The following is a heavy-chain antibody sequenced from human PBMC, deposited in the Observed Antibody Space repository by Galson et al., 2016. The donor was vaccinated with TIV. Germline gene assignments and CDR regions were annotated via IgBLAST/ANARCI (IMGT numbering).Heavy chain of an antibody. V-gene: IGHV3-23*01. D-gene: IGHD3-10*01. Sequence: SLRLSCAASGFTFSTYAMNWLRQAPGKGLEWVSTISYTGDSTYYTDSVKGRFTISRDNPKNTLYLQMNSLRAEDTAIYYCAKIRVRGVYYFDYWGQGTLVTVSS. J-gene: IGHJ4*02. CDR1: GFTFSTYA. CDR2: ISYTGDST. CDR3: AKIRVRGVYYFDY.